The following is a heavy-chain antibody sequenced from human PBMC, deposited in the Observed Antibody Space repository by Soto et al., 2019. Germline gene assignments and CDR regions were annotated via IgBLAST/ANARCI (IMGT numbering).Heavy chain of an antibody. CDR3: AKRRALTPQDGYNPGSFDY. CDR2: ISGSGVST. J-gene: IGHJ4*02. V-gene: IGHV3-23*01. CDR1: GFTFSSYA. Sequence: GGSLRLSCAASGFTFSSYAMSWVRQAPGKGLEWVSGISGSGVSTYYADSVKGRFTISRDNSKNTLYLQMNSLRAEDTAVYYCAKRRALTPQDGYNPGSFDYWGKGTLVTVSS. D-gene: IGHD5-12*01.